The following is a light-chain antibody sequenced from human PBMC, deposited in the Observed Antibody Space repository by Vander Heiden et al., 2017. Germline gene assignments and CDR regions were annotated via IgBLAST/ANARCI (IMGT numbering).Light chain of an antibody. CDR3: QQDDSYPQT. Sequence: AIRMTQSLSSLSASTGDRVTITCRASQGISSYLAWYQQKPGKAPKLLIYAASTLQSGVPSRFSGSGSGTDFTLTISCLQSEDFATYYCQQDDSYPQTFGQGTKVEIK. V-gene: IGKV1-8*01. J-gene: IGKJ1*01. CDR1: QGISSY. CDR2: AAS.